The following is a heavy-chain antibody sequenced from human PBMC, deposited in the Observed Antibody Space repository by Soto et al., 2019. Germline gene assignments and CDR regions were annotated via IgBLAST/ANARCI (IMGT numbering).Heavy chain of an antibody. CDR3: AKRYSATSSGVDFDY. Sequence: GGSLRLSCAASGFTFSNYAMSWVRQAPGKGLEWVSTVSGSATSTFYADSVKGRFTVSRDNSKNTLYLQMNSLRAEDTAVYYCAKRYSATSSGVDFDYWGQGTLVTV. D-gene: IGHD6-19*01. J-gene: IGHJ4*02. CDR1: GFTFSNYA. CDR2: VSGSATST. V-gene: IGHV3-23*01.